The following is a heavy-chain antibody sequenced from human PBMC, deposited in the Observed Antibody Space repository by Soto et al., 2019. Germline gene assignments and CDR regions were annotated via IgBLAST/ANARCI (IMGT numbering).Heavy chain of an antibody. CDR3: VRITYYDSSGYYGMDV. D-gene: IGHD3-22*01. V-gene: IGHV5-51*01. CDR2: IYPGDSYT. Sequence: GESLKISCKGSGYSFTNYWIGWVRQMPGKGLEWMGSIYPGDSYTRYSPSFQGQVTISADKSISTAYLQWSSLKAPDTALYYCVRITYYDSSGYYGMDVWGQGTAVTVSS. J-gene: IGHJ6*02. CDR1: GYSFTNYW.